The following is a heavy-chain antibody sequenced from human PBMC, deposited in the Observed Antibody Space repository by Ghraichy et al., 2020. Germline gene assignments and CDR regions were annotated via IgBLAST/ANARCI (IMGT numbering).Heavy chain of an antibody. CDR1: GGTLSAYG. D-gene: IGHD2-15*01. CDR3: ARDEGYCRSDGCQGGLGLDS. J-gene: IGHJ5*01. CDR2: KSLLFGTA. V-gene: IGHV1-69*13. Sequence: SVKVSCKSSGGTLSAYGINWVRQAPGQGLEWVGRKSLLFGTANYAQKYQGRVTITADASTSTAYIELRSLRFDDTAVYYCARDEGYCRSDGCQGGLGLDSWGQGTLVTVSP.